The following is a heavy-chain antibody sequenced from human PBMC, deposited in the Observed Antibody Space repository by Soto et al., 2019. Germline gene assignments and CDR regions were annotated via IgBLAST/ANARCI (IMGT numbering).Heavy chain of an antibody. V-gene: IGHV3-33*01. Sequence: SLRISCTSSGFTFSSYGMHCVRHAPGKGLEWVAVIWYDGSNKYYADYVKGRFTISRDNSKKTLYLQMNSLRAEETAVYYCARGAGTSGGYGMEVWGQGTPVTVSS. CDR2: IWYDGSNK. J-gene: IGHJ6*02. D-gene: IGHD2-2*01. CDR1: GFTFSSYG. CDR3: ARGAGTSGGYGMEV.